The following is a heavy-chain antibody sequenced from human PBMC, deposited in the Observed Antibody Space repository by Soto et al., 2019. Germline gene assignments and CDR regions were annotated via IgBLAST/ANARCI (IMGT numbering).Heavy chain of an antibody. V-gene: IGHV1-24*01. Sequence: QVQLVQSGAEVKKPGASVKVSCKVSGYTLTELSMHWVRQAPGKGLEWMAAFDSEDGETIYAPKFQGRVTMTEDSATDTAYMELSSRRSEDSAVYYCATPGAAGWVDPWGQGTLVTVSS. J-gene: IGHJ5*02. CDR1: GYTLTELS. CDR2: FDSEDGET. CDR3: ATPGAAGWVDP. D-gene: IGHD6-25*01.